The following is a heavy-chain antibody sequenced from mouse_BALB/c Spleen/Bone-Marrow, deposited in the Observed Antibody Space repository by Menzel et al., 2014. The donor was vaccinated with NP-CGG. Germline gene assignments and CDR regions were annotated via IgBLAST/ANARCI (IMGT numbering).Heavy chain of an antibody. CDR3: ARPDYYGYLNY. CDR1: GFDFSRYW. Sequence: EVQLVESGGGLMQPGGSLKLSCAASGFDFSRYWMSWVRQAPGKGLEWIGEINPDSRTINYSPSLKDKFIISRDNAKNTLYLRLNKMRSEDTALYYCARPDYYGYLNYWGQGTTLTVSS. V-gene: IGHV4-1*02. CDR2: INPDSRTI. J-gene: IGHJ2*01. D-gene: IGHD1-1*01.